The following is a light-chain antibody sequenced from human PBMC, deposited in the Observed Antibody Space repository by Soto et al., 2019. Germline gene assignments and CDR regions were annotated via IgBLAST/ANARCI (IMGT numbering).Light chain of an antibody. Sequence: DIQMTQSPSSLSASVGDRVTITCQASQDITNYLNWYQQKPGKPPKLLINDAYNLETGVPSRFSGSGSGTHFSFTINSLQPEDFATHYCQQYDDLPITFGLGTRLDIK. CDR2: DAY. V-gene: IGKV1-33*01. CDR3: QQYDDLPIT. J-gene: IGKJ5*01. CDR1: QDITNY.